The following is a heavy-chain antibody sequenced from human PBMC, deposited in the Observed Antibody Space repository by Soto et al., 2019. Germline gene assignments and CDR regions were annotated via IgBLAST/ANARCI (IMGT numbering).Heavy chain of an antibody. D-gene: IGHD6-19*01. Sequence: ASVKVSCKASGYTFTGYYMHWVRQAPGQGLEWMGWINPNSGGTNYAQKFQGWVTMTRDTSISTAYMELSRLRSDDTAVYYCARVGSPSGSPFDYWGQGTLVTVSS. CDR3: ARVGSPSGSPFDY. J-gene: IGHJ4*02. CDR2: INPNSGGT. CDR1: GYTFTGYY. V-gene: IGHV1-2*04.